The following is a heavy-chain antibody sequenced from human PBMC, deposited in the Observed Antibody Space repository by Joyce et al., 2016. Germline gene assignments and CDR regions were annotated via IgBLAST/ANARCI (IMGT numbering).Heavy chain of an antibody. CDR2: ISASSSYI. CDR1: GFIFSSYS. D-gene: IGHD1-7*01. Sequence: EVQLVESGGGLVKPGGSLRLSCAASGFIFSSYSMNWVRQAPGKGLGWVSSISASSSYIDYGDSVKGRFTISRDYAKNSLYLQMNNLRAEDTAVYYCARKGFSNWDFYFDYWGQGTLVTVSS. V-gene: IGHV3-21*01. J-gene: IGHJ4*02. CDR3: ARKGFSNWDFYFDY.